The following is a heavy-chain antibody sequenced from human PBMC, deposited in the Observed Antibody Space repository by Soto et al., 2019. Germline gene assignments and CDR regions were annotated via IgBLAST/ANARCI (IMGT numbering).Heavy chain of an antibody. V-gene: IGHV3-48*01. CDR2: ISSRSGTI. Sequence: SGGSLRLSCAASGFTFSSYSMNWVRQAPGKGLEWVSYISSRSGTIYYADSVEGRFTISRDNAKNSLYLQMNSLRAEDTAVYYCAKGGKLTRERFDYWGQGTLVTVSS. D-gene: IGHD1-7*01. CDR3: AKGGKLTRERFDY. J-gene: IGHJ4*02. CDR1: GFTFSSYS.